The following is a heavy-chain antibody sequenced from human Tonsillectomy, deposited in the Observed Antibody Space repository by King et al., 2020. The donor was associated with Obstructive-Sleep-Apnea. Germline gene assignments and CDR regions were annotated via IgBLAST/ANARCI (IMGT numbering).Heavy chain of an antibody. J-gene: IGHJ4*02. V-gene: IGHV3-30*02. D-gene: IGHD6-6*01. CDR1: GFTFSNYG. CDR3: AKDQDGSSYLFDY. CDR2: IRYDGSNK. Sequence: VQLVESGGGVVQPGRSLRLSCAAAGFTFSNYGMHWVRQAPGKGLEGVALIRYDGSNKDYADSVKGRFTISRDNSKNTLYLQMNSLRAEDTAVYYCAKDQDGSSYLFDYWGQGTLVTVSS.